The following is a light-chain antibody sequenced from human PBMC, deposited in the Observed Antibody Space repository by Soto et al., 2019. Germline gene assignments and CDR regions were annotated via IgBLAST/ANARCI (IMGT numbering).Light chain of an antibody. V-gene: IGKV2-28*01. Sequence: DIVMTQSPLSLPVTPGEPASIACRSSHSLLHSNGYNYLDWYLQKPGQSPQLLIYLGSNRASGVPDRFSGSGSGTDFTLNISRVEAEDVGVYYCMQPLQSWTFGQGTKVDIK. CDR3: MQPLQSWT. CDR2: LGS. CDR1: HSLLHSNGYNY. J-gene: IGKJ1*01.